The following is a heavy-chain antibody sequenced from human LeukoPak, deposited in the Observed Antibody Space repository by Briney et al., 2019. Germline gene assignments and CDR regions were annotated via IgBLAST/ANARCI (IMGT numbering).Heavy chain of an antibody. V-gene: IGHV4-39*01. Sequence: SETLSLTCTVSGGSISSSSYYWGWIRQPPGKGLEWIGIIYYSGSTYYNPSLKSRVTISVDTSKNQFSLKLSSVTAADTAVYYCARGRTKYYYDSSGRYFDYWGQGTLVTVSS. D-gene: IGHD3-22*01. CDR3: ARGRTKYYYDSSGRYFDY. CDR1: GGSISSSSYY. CDR2: IYYSGST. J-gene: IGHJ4*02.